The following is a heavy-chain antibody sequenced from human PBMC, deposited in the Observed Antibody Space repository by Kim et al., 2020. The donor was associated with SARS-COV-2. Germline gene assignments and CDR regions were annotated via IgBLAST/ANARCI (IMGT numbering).Heavy chain of an antibody. J-gene: IGHJ3*02. Sequence: DSVKGRFTISRDNSKNTLYLQLNSLRAEDTAVYYCAAVNPYGDYSGAFDIWGQGTMVTVSS. D-gene: IGHD4-17*01. CDR3: AAVNPYGDYSGAFDI. V-gene: IGHV3-30*03.